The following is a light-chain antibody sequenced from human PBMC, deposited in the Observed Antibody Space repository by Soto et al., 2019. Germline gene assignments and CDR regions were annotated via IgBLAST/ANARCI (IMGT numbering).Light chain of an antibody. V-gene: IGKV3-11*01. J-gene: IGKJ3*01. CDR2: DVS. CDR3: QHRSSWPFT. Sequence: EIMLTQSPATLSLSPGERATLSCRASESVSSYLAWYQKKPGQAPRLLIYDVSNRATGIPARFSGSGSGTDFTLIVSSLAPEDFAVYDGQHRSSWPFTFGPGTKVDIK. CDR1: ESVSSY.